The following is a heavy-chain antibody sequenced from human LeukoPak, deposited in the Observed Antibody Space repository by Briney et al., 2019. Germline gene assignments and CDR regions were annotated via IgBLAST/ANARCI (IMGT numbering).Heavy chain of an antibody. D-gene: IGHD3-10*01. V-gene: IGHV3-53*01. CDR3: AGAPRLLWFGELSRDLLFDY. CDR1: GFTFSSYW. CDR2: IYSGGST. Sequence: GGSLRLSCAASGFTFSSYWMSWVRQAPGKGLEWVSVIYSGGSTYYADSVKGRFTISRDNSKNTLYLQMNSLRAEDTAVYYCAGAPRLLWFGELSRDLLFDYWGQGTLVTVSS. J-gene: IGHJ4*02.